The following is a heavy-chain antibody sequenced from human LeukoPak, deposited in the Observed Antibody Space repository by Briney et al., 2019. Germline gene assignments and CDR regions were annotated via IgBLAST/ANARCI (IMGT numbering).Heavy chain of an antibody. V-gene: IGHV3-48*01. CDR2: ISSSSSTI. CDR3: ARALWFGETFPAY. J-gene: IGHJ4*02. CDR1: GFTFSTYS. Sequence: GGSLRLSCAASGFTFSTYSINWVRQSPGKGLEWLSYISSSSSTIYYADSVKGRFTISRDNAKNSLYLQMNSLGAEDTAVYYCARALWFGETFPAYWGQGTLVTVSS. D-gene: IGHD3-10*01.